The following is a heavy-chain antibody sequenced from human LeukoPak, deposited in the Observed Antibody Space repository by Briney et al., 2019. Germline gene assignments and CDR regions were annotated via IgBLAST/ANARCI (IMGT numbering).Heavy chain of an antibody. CDR1: GYTFTGYY. J-gene: IGHJ6*02. CDR2: TNPNSGGT. Sequence: ASVKVSCKASGYTFTGYYMHWVRQAPGQGLEWMGWTNPNSGGTNYAQKFQGWVTMTRDTSISTAYMELSRLRSDDTAVYYCARVLIAARPRHYYGMDVWGQGTTVTVSS. V-gene: IGHV1-2*04. CDR3: ARVLIAARPRHYYGMDV. D-gene: IGHD6-6*01.